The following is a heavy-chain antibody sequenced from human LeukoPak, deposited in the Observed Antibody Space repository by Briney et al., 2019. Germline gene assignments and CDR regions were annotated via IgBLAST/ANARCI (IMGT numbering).Heavy chain of an antibody. CDR2: ISSSSNYI. CDR3: AKGYYYYMDV. Sequence: GGSLRLSCAASGFTFSSCSMNWVRQAPGKGLEWVSSISSSSNYIYYADSVKGRFTISRDNAKNSLYLQMNSLRVEDTAVYYCAKGYYYYMDVWGKGTTVTVSS. V-gene: IGHV3-21*04. J-gene: IGHJ6*03. CDR1: GFTFSSCS.